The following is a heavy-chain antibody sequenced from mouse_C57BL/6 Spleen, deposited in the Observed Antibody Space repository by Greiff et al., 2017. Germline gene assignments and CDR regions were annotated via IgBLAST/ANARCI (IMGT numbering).Heavy chain of an antibody. CDR3: VGDEGFAY. CDR2: IYPGDGDT. V-gene: IGHV1-82*01. J-gene: IGHJ3*01. CDR1: GYAFSSSW. Sequence: VQLQQSGPELVKPGASVKISCKASGYAFSSSWLNWVKQRPGKGLEWIGRIYPGDGDTNYNGKFKGKDTLTADKSASTAYMQLSSLTSEDSAVYFCVGDEGFAYWGQGTLVTVSA.